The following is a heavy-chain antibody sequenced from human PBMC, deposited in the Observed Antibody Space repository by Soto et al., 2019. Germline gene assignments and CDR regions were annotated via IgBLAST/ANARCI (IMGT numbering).Heavy chain of an antibody. Sequence: PWGSLRLSCAASGFTLSSYAMSWVRQAPGKGLEWVSAISGSGSGDSTYYADSVKGRFTISVDKSISTAYLQWSSLKASDTAMYYCARQPDYNILTDYFYYFDYWGQGTLVTVSS. J-gene: IGHJ4*02. CDR1: GFTLSSYA. D-gene: IGHD3-9*01. CDR3: ARQPDYNILTDYFYYFDY. CDR2: ISGSGSGDST. V-gene: IGHV3-23*01.